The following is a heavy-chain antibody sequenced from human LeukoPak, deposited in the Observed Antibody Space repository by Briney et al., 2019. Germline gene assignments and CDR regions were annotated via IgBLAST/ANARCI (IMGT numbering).Heavy chain of an antibody. CDR1: GFTFSSYE. V-gene: IGHV3-48*03. J-gene: IGHJ6*03. D-gene: IGHD3-10*01. CDR2: ISSSGSTI. CDR3: ARVLSGRGSLYSYYYYVDV. Sequence: GGSLRLSCAASGFTFSSYEMNWVRQAPGKGLEWVSYISSSGSTIYYADSVKGRFTISRDNAKNSLYLQMNSLRAEDTAVYYCARVLSGRGSLYSYYYYVDVWGKGTTVTISS.